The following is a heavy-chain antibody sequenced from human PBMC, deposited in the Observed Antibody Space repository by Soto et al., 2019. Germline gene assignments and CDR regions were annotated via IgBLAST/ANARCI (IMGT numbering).Heavy chain of an antibody. D-gene: IGHD6-13*01. V-gene: IGHV2-70*01. Sequence: SGPTLVNPTQTLTLTCTFSGFSLSTSGMCVSWIRQPPGKALEWLALIDWDDDKYYSTSLKTRPTISKDTSKNQVVLTMTNMDPVDTATYYCARIREAYSSSWSFDYWGQGTLVTVSS. J-gene: IGHJ4*02. CDR3: ARIREAYSSSWSFDY. CDR1: GFSLSTSGMC. CDR2: IDWDDDK.